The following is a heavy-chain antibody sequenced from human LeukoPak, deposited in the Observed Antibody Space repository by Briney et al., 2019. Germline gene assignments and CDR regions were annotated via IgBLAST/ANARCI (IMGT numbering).Heavy chain of an antibody. D-gene: IGHD3-9*01. CDR2: INPNSGGT. CDR3: ARAAYYDILTGYYGRLDY. CDR1: GYTFTGYY. V-gene: IGHV1-2*02. J-gene: IGHJ4*02. Sequence: ASVKVSCKASGYTFTGYYMHWVRQAPGQGLEWMGWINPNSGGTNYAQKFQGRVTMTRDTSISTAYMELSSLRSEDTAVYYCARAAYYDILTGYYGRLDYWGQGTLVTVST.